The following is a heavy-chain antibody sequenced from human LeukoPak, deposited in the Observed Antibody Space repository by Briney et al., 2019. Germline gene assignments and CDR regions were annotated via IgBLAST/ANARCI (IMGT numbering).Heavy chain of an antibody. CDR1: GFTFSSYS. CDR3: ARDRSSWLTGGDFDY. Sequence: GGSLRLSCAASGFTFSSYSMNWVRQAPGKGLEWVSSISSSSSYIYYADSVKGRFTISRDNAKNSLYLQMNSLRAEDTAVYYCARDRSSWLTGGDFDYWGQGTLVTVSS. J-gene: IGHJ4*02. D-gene: IGHD6-13*01. V-gene: IGHV3-21*01. CDR2: ISSSSSYI.